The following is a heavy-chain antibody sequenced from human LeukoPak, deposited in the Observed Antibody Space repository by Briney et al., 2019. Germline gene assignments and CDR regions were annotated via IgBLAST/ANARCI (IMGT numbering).Heavy chain of an antibody. Sequence: SETLSLTCTVSGGSIDSYYWSWIRQPPGKGLEWIGYIYYSGSTNYNPSLKSRVTISVHTSKNQFSLKLSSVTAADTAVYYCARLTGYSSESWFDPWGQGTLVTVSS. D-gene: IGHD3-9*01. J-gene: IGHJ5*02. CDR1: GGSIDSYY. V-gene: IGHV4-59*01. CDR2: IYYSGST. CDR3: ARLTGYSSESWFDP.